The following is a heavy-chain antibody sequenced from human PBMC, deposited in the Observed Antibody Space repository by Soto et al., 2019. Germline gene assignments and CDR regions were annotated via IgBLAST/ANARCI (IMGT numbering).Heavy chain of an antibody. CDR1: GGTFSSYA. CDR3: ARGITIFGVVTYGMDV. D-gene: IGHD3-3*01. V-gene: IGHV1-69*06. CDR2: IIPIFGTA. Sequence: GASVNASCKASGGTFSSYAISWLLQAPGQGLEWMGGIIPIFGTANYAQKFQGRVTITADKSTSTAYMELSSLRSEDTAVYYCARGITIFGVVTYGMDVWGQGTTVTVSS. J-gene: IGHJ6*02.